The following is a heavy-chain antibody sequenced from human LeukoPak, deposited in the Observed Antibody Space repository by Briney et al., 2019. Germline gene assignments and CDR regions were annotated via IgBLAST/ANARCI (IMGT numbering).Heavy chain of an antibody. CDR1: GYSFTNYG. D-gene: IGHD3-16*02. J-gene: IGHJ4*02. Sequence: ASVKVSCKGVGYSFTNYGISWVRQAPGQGLEWMGWISAHAGNTNYAQNFQDRVTMTTDTSTSTAYMELRNLRSDDTAVYYCAKDYRFSDPKSGLASDHWGQGTLVTVSS. CDR3: AKDYRFSDPKSGLASDH. CDR2: ISAHAGNT. V-gene: IGHV1-18*01.